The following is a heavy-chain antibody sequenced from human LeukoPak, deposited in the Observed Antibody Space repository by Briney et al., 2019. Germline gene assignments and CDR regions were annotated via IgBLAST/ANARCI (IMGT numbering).Heavy chain of an antibody. Sequence: GGSLRLSCAASGFTFSSYGMHWVRQAPGKGLEWVAFIRYDGSNKYYADSVKGRFTISRDNSKNTLYLQMNSLRAEDTAVYYCAKVRITPYYFDYWGQGTLVTVSS. J-gene: IGHJ4*02. CDR2: IRYDGSNK. V-gene: IGHV3-30*02. D-gene: IGHD2-15*01. CDR3: AKVRITPYYFDY. CDR1: GFTFSSYG.